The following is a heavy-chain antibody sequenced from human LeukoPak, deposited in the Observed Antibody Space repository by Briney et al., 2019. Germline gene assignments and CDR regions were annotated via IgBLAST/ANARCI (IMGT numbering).Heavy chain of an antibody. CDR1: GFTFSSYA. CDR2: ISGSGGST. J-gene: IGHJ4*02. Sequence: GGSLRLSCAASGFTFSSYAMSWVRQAPGKGLEWVSAISGSGGSTYYADSVKGRFTISRDNSKNTLYLQMNSLRAEDTAVYYCARAVDSSSSAPFDYWGQGTLVTVSS. CDR3: ARAVDSSSSAPFDY. V-gene: IGHV3-23*01. D-gene: IGHD6-6*01.